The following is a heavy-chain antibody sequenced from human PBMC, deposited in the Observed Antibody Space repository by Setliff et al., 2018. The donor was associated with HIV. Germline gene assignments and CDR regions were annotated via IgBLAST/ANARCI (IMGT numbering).Heavy chain of an antibody. CDR2: VNPNSGDA. D-gene: IGHD3-10*01. CDR1: GYTFTGHF. Sequence: ASVKVSCKASGYTFTGHFLHWVRPAPGQGLEWLGWVNPNSGDAIYAQNFLGRVTMTRDTSINAAYMELRGLRSDDTAVYYCARNFGLRPSGKYNYYYGMDIWGQGTTVTVSS. CDR3: ARNFGLRPSGKYNYYYGMDI. V-gene: IGHV1-2*02. J-gene: IGHJ6*02.